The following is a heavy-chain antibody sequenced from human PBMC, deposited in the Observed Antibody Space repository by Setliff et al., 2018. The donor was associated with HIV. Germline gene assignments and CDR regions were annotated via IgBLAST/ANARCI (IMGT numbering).Heavy chain of an antibody. D-gene: IGHD2-21*02. Sequence: SETLSLTCTVFGGSITSGHYYWGWIRQPPGKGLEWIGNVLNGRDTYYNPSLKSRVTISVDTSKNQFSLRLNSVTAADTAVYYCARQGNIVVVTSFDYWGQGTLVTVSS. CDR3: ARQGNIVVVTSFDY. J-gene: IGHJ4*02. CDR2: VLNGRDT. V-gene: IGHV4-39*07. CDR1: GGSITSGHYY.